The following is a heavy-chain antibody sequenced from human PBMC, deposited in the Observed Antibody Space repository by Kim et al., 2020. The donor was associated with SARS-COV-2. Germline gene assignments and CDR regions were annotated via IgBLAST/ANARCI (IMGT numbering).Heavy chain of an antibody. CDR3: AKGGIAVASPLALVY. J-gene: IGHJ4*02. V-gene: IGHV1-46*01. CDR2: INPSGGST. Sequence: ASVKVSCKASGYTFTSYYMHWVRQAPGQGLEWMGIINPSGGSTSYAQKFQGRVTMTRDTSTSTVYMELSSLRSEDTAVYYCAKGGIAVASPLALVYWGQGTLVTVSS. D-gene: IGHD6-19*01. CDR1: GYTFTSYY.